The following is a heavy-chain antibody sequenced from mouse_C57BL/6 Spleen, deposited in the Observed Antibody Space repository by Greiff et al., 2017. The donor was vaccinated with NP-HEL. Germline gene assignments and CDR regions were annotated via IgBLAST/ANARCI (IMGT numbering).Heavy chain of an antibody. D-gene: IGHD2-3*01. CDR3: ARIGWFYAMDY. Sequence: QVQLKQSGAELVRPGTSVKVSCKASGYAFTNYLIEWVKQRPGQGLEWIGVINPGSGGTNYNEKFKGKATLTADKSSSTAYMQLSSLTSEDSAVYFCARIGWFYAMDYWGQGTSVTVSS. CDR1: GYAFTNYL. V-gene: IGHV1-54*01. CDR2: INPGSGGT. J-gene: IGHJ4*01.